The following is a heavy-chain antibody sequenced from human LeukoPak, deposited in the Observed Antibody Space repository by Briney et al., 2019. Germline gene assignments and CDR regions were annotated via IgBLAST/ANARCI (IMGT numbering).Heavy chain of an antibody. J-gene: IGHJ4*02. V-gene: IGHV4-59*12. D-gene: IGHD6-19*01. Sequence: SETLSLTCTVSGGSISSYYWSWIRQPPGKGLEWIGYIYYSGSTNYNPSLKSRVTISVDTSKNQFSLKLSSVTAADTAVYYCARVGFIAVAGGFDYWGQRTLVTVSS. CDR1: GGSISSYY. CDR2: IYYSGST. CDR3: ARVGFIAVAGGFDY.